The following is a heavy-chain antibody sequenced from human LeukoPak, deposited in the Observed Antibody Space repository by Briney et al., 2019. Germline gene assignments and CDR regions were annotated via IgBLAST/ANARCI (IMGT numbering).Heavy chain of an antibody. D-gene: IGHD3-22*01. Sequence: VKPGGSLRLSCVASGFTVSSNYMTWVRQAPGKGLEWVSVVFSGGSTYYADSVKGRFTISRDNSKNTVYLQMNSLRADDTAVYYCARGSPRASSGHDYYFDYWGQGTLATVSS. CDR1: GFTVSSNY. CDR2: VFSGGST. J-gene: IGHJ4*02. CDR3: ARGSPRASSGHDYYFDY. V-gene: IGHV3-66*01.